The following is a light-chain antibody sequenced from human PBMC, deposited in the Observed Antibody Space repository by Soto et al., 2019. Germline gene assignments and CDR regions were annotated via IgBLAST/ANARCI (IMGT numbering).Light chain of an antibody. J-gene: IGKJ3*01. CDR1: QSVSSNN. Sequence: EIVLTQSPGTLSLSPGEIATLSCRASQSVSSNNLAWYQQRPGQAPRVVIYGASTRATGIPERFSGSGSGTDFTLTISRLETEDFAVYYCQQYGRSPFTFGHGTKVDIK. CDR2: GAS. CDR3: QQYGRSPFT. V-gene: IGKV3-20*01.